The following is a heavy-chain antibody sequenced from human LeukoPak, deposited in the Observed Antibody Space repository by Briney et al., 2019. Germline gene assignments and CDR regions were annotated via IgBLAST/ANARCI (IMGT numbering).Heavy chain of an antibody. D-gene: IGHD3-22*01. CDR2: TIPIFGTA. CDR1: GGTFSSYA. J-gene: IGHJ4*02. CDR3: AREPRADYDSSGYLDY. Sequence: ASVKVSCKASGGTFSSYAISWVRQAPGQGLEWMGRTIPIFGTANYAQKFQGRVTITTDESTSTAYMELSSLRSEDTAVYYCAREPRADYDSSGYLDYWGQGTLVTVSS. V-gene: IGHV1-69*05.